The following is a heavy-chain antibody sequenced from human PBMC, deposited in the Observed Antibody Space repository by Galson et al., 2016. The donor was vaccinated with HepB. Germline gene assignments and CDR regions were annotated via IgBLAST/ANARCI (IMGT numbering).Heavy chain of an antibody. J-gene: IGHJ3*02. CDR3: ARVGTGDRTFDI. D-gene: IGHD3-16*01. V-gene: IGHV1-69*13. CDR1: GGTFNNYA. Sequence: SVKVSCKASGGTFNNYAISWVRQAPGQGLEWMGDFITPFGRSNNAQKFLGRVTIIADDSTGTAYMELNSLKPEDTAVYYCARVGTGDRTFDIWGQGTLVTVSA. CDR2: FITPFGRS.